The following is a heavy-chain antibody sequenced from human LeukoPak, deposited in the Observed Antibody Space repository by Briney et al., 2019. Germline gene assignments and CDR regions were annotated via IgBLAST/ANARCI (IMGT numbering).Heavy chain of an antibody. V-gene: IGHV3-7*01. J-gene: IGHJ5*01. CDR2: ISPDGSET. Sequence: GGSLRVSCAASGFTFRTNWMSWFRQAPGKGLEWVAHISPDGSETYYVDSVKGRFTISRDGAKTSLYLQMNSLRAEDTAVYYCATAVSVAGDSWGQGTLVTVSS. D-gene: IGHD6-19*01. CDR1: GFTFRTNW. CDR3: ATAVSVAGDS.